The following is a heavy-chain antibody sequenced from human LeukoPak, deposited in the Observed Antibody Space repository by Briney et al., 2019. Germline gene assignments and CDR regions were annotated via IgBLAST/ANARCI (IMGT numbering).Heavy chain of an antibody. Sequence: GASVKVSCKASGGTFSSYAISWVRQAPGQGLEWMGGIIPILGTASYAQKFQGRVTIATDESTSTAYMELSSLRSEDTAVYYCARDGGGWRGAFDIWGQGTVVTVSS. CDR1: GGTFSSYA. J-gene: IGHJ3*02. V-gene: IGHV1-69*05. CDR2: IIPILGTA. CDR3: ARDGGGWRGAFDI. D-gene: IGHD3-16*01.